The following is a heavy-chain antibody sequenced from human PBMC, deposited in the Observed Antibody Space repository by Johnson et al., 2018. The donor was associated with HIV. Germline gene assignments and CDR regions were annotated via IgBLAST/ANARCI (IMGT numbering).Heavy chain of an antibody. Sequence: QVQLVESGGGVVQPGRSLRLSCAASGFTFSSYAMSWVRQAPGKGLEWVAVISYDGSNKYYADSVKGRFTISRDNSKNTLYLQMNSLRAEDTAVYYCAKIIGYSSGLEIWGQGTMVTVSS. CDR2: ISYDGSNK. D-gene: IGHD6-19*01. J-gene: IGHJ3*02. CDR1: GFTFSSYA. CDR3: AKIIGYSSGLEI. V-gene: IGHV3-30-3*02.